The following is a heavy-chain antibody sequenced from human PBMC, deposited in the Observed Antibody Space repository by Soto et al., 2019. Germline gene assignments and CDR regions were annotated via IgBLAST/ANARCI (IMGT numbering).Heavy chain of an antibody. Sequence: QITLKESGPTLVKPTQTLTLTCTFSGFSLSTSGVGVGWIRKPPGKALEWLALIYWDDDKRYSPSLKSRRTITKDTSKNPVVLTMTNMDPVDTATYYCAHRPSYCSGGSCYSAFDYWGQGTLVTVSS. V-gene: IGHV2-5*02. CDR2: IYWDDDK. CDR3: AHRPSYCSGGSCYSAFDY. J-gene: IGHJ4*02. CDR1: GFSLSTSGVG. D-gene: IGHD2-15*01.